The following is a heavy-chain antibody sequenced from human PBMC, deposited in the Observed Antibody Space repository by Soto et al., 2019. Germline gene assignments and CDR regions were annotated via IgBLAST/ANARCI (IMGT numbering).Heavy chain of an antibody. J-gene: IGHJ6*02. CDR2: VYYTGDT. V-gene: IGHV4-59*08. CDR1: SGPDRSHN. CDR3: VRQGIDYLHGLVDV. D-gene: IGHD4-17*01. Sequence: QVQLQQSGPRLVKPSETLSLTCTVSSGPDRSHNWGWIRQPPGRGLEWIGYVYYTGDTAYNPSLRGRVTISADTSKNDISLTLNSVTAAYTAVYYCVRQGIDYLHGLVDVWGQGTTVSVSS.